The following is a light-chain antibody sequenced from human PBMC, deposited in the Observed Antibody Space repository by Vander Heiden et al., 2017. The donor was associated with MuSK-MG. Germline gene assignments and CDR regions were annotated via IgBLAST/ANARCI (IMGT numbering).Light chain of an antibody. Sequence: DIQMTQSPSSLSASVGDRVTITCRASQSISSYLNWYQQKPGKAPKLQIYAASSLQSGVPSRFSGSGSGTDFTLTISSLQPEDFATYDCQQSYSTPSITFGQGTRLEMK. CDR3: QQSYSTPSIT. CDR2: AAS. J-gene: IGKJ5*01. V-gene: IGKV1-39*01. CDR1: QSISSY.